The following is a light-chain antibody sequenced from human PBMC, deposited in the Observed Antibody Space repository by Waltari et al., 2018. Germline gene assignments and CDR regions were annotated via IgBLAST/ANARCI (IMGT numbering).Light chain of an antibody. J-gene: IGLJ3*02. CDR1: SLGSRK. V-gene: IGLV3-21*02. CDR2: EDT. CDR3: QVWDTSGDHWV. Sequence: SYGLTQPPSVLVSPGQMARITCGGDSLGSRKVHWYQQRPPQAPMLVIYEDTQRPSGIPERFSGSKSGNTATLSITGVEAGDEADYYCQVWDTSGDHWVFGGGTRLTVL.